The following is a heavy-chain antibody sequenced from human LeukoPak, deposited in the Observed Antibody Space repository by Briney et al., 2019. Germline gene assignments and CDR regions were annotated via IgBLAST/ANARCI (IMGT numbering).Heavy chain of an antibody. CDR2: IITDGSST. CDR1: GFTFSSYW. CDR3: ARENGGSYFYMDV. Sequence: RAGGSLRLSCAASGFTFSSYWMHWVRQAPGKGLVWVSRIITDGSSTTYADSVRGRFTISRDNAKNTLYLQMNSLRAEDTAVYYCARENGGSYFYMDVWGKGTTVTVSS. D-gene: IGHD1-1*01. V-gene: IGHV3-74*01. J-gene: IGHJ6*03.